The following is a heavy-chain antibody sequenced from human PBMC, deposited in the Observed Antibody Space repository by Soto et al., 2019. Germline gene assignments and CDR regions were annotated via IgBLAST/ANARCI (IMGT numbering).Heavy chain of an antibody. CDR1: GGSISSCSYY. Sequence: SETLSLTCTVSGGSISSCSYYWGWVRQPPGKGLECIGSVYCSGRTYYNPSLKSRVTISVDTSKNQFSLKLSSVTAAGTAVYYCARHLDTAMVMFDYWGQGTLVTVSS. CDR2: VYCSGRT. V-gene: IGHV4-39*01. CDR3: ARHLDTAMVMFDY. J-gene: IGHJ4*02. D-gene: IGHD5-18*01.